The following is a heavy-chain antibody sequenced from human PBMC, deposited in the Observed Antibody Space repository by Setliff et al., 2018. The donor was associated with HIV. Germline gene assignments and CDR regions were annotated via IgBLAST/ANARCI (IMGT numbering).Heavy chain of an antibody. CDR2: INTENGNP. J-gene: IGHJ6*03. D-gene: IGHD5-12*01. Sequence: SVKVSCKTSGYTFTSYALNWVRQAPGQGLEWMGWINTENGNPTYAQGFTGRFVFSLDTSVNTAYLHISSLKPEDAAVYYCARDVATIGAKFYYPYMDVWGKGTTVTVSS. V-gene: IGHV7-4-1*02. CDR3: ARDVATIGAKFYYPYMDV. CDR1: GYTFTSYA.